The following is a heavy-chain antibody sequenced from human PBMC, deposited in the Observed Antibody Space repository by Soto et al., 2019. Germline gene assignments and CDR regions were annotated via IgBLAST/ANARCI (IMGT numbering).Heavy chain of an antibody. V-gene: IGHV1-18*04. D-gene: IGHD3-22*01. J-gene: IGHJ4*02. CDR2: ISAYNGNT. CDR1: GYTFTSYG. CDR3: ARDLPRFTYYYDSSGYYFDY. Sequence: RASVKVSCKASGYTFTSYGISWVRQAPGQGLKWMGWISAYNGNTNYAQKLQGRVTMTTDTSTSTAYMELRSLRSDDTAVYYCARDLPRFTYYYDSSGYYFDYWGQGTLVTVSS.